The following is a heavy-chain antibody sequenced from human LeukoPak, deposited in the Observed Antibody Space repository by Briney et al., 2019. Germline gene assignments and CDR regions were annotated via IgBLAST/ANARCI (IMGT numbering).Heavy chain of an antibody. J-gene: IGHJ5*02. D-gene: IGHD3-10*01. CDR2: INHSGST. CDR1: GGSFSGYY. Sequence: SETLSLTCAVYGGSFSGYYWGWIRQPPGKGLEWIGEINHSGSTNYNPSLKSRVTISVDTSKNQFSLKLSSVTAADTAVYYCARGWFGELNWFDPWGQGTLVTVSS. V-gene: IGHV4-34*01. CDR3: ARGWFGELNWFDP.